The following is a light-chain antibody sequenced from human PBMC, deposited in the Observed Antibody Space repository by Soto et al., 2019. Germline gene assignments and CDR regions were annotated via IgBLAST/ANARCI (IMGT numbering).Light chain of an antibody. CDR1: SSNIGAGYE. V-gene: IGLV1-40*01. CDR3: QSYDSSLSVLYV. CDR2: GNT. Sequence: QPVLTQPPSVSGAPGQRVTISCTGSSSNIGAGYEVHWFQQLPATAPKLLIYGNTNRPSGVPDRFSGSKSDTSASLAITGLQPEDEADYYCQSYDSSLSVLYVFGTGTKVTVL. J-gene: IGLJ1*01.